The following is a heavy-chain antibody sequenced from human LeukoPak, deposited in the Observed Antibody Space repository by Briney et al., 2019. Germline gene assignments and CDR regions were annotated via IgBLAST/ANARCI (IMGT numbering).Heavy chain of an antibody. D-gene: IGHD3-3*01. J-gene: IGHJ5*02. CDR2: IKEDGSEK. CDR1: GFTFNRDW. V-gene: IGHV3-7*01. CDR3: ARGTPSDYDFWSGYPQGWFDP. Sequence: PGGSLRLSCAASGFTFNRDWTAWVRQAPGKGLEWVANIKEDGSEKNYVDSVKGRFTISRDNAENSVYLQMNDLRAEDTAVYYCARGTPSDYDFWSGYPQGWFDPWGQGALVTVSS.